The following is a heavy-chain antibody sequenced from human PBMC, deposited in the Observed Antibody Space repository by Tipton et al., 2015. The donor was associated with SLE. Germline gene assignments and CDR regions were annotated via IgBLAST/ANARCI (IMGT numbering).Heavy chain of an antibody. CDR2: IKSDGSST. V-gene: IGHV3-74*01. CDR1: GLRFREAY. Sequence: SLRLSCSVSGLRFREAYMSWVRQAPGKGLVWVSRIKSDGSSTSYADSVKGRFTISRDNAKNTLYLQMNSLRAEDTAVYYCATGFQASYVYSDYWGQGPLVIVSS. D-gene: IGHD3-16*01. J-gene: IGHJ4*02. CDR3: ATGFQASYVYSDY.